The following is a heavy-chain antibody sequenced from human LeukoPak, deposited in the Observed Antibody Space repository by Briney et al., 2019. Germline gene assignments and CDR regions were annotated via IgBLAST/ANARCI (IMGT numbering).Heavy chain of an antibody. CDR2: IYYNGNS. CDR1: GDSISSGSYY. J-gene: IGHJ5*02. Sequence: PSETLSLTCTVSGDSISSGSYYWNWIRQHPGKGLEWIGHIYYNGNSYYNPSLKSRVTISLDSSKNHFSLNLNSVTAADTAVYYCARGVSIRRGDAIYNWFDPWGQGTLVTVSS. D-gene: IGHD3-10*01. V-gene: IGHV4-31*03. CDR3: ARGVSIRRGDAIYNWFDP.